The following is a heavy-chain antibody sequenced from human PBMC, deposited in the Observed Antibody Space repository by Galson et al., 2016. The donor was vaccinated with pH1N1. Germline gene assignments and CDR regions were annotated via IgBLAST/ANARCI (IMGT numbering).Heavy chain of an antibody. J-gene: IGHJ3*02. Sequence: ETLSLTCTVSGDSISSYYWSWIREPPGKGLEWIGCVYYSGGTKYNPSLKGRVTISVDTSKKAFSLKLTSVTAADTAVYYCARDPRELSPTFGTFDIWGQGTMVAVSS. V-gene: IGHV4-59*01. CDR1: GDSISSYY. CDR2: VYYSGGT. CDR3: ARDPRELSPTFGTFDI. D-gene: IGHD3-10*01.